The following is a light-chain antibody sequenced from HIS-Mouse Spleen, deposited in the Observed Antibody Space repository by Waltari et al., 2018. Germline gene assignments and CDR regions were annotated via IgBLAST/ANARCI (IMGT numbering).Light chain of an antibody. J-gene: IGLJ3*02. CDR1: TGAVTSGYY. CDR3: LLYYGGARV. CDR2: STS. V-gene: IGLV7-43*01. Sequence: QTVVTQEPSLTVSPGGTVTLTCASSTGAVTSGYYPNWFQQKPGQAPRALLYSTSNKHSWTPARFSGSLLGGKAALTLSGVQPEDEAEYYCLLYYGGARVFGGGTKLTVL.